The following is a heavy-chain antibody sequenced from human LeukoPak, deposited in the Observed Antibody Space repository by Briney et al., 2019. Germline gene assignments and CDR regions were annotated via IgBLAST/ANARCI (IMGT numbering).Heavy chain of an antibody. V-gene: IGHV3-30*18. CDR1: GFTFSSYG. D-gene: IGHD3-10*02. Sequence: GGSLRLSCAASGFTFSSYGMHWVRQAPGKGLEWVAVISHGGSKKYYADSVKGRFTISRDNAKNSLYMQMNSLRAEDTAVYYCAELGITMIGGVWGKGTTVTISS. CDR3: AELGITMIGGV. CDR2: ISHGGSKK. J-gene: IGHJ6*04.